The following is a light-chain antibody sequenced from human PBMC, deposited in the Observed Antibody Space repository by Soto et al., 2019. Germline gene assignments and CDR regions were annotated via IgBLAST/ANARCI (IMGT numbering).Light chain of an antibody. Sequence: EIVLTQSPGTLSLSPGERATLSCRASQSVSSSYLAWYQQKPGQAPRLLIYGVSIRATGIPDRFSGSGSGTDFTLTISRLEPEDFALYICKQYGSLPYTFGQGTKVDIK. CDR2: GVS. CDR1: QSVSSSY. CDR3: KQYGSLPYT. J-gene: IGKJ2*01. V-gene: IGKV3-20*01.